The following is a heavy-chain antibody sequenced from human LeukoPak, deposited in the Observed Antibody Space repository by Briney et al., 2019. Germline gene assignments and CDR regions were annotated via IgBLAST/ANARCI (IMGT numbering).Heavy chain of an antibody. V-gene: IGHV3-30-3*01. D-gene: IGHD3-10*01. CDR3: AREEGSPDAFDI. J-gene: IGHJ3*02. CDR2: ISYDGSNK. Sequence: GGSLRLSCAASGFTFSNYAMHWVRQAPGKGLEWVAVISYDGSNKYYADSVKGRFTISRDNSKNTLYLQMNSLRAEDTAVYYCAREEGSPDAFDIWGQGTMVTVSS. CDR1: GFTFSNYA.